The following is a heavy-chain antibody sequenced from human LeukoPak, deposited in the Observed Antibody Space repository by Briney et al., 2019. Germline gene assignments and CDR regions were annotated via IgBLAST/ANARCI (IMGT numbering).Heavy chain of an antibody. D-gene: IGHD3-10*01. CDR2: ISGSGGST. CDR1: GFTFSSYA. J-gene: IGHJ4*02. Sequence: PGASLRLSCAASGFTFSSYAMSWVRQAPGKGLEWVSAISGSGGSTYYADSVKARFTISRDNSKNTLYLQMNSLRAEDTAVYYCAKESDYYGSGSLGYWGQGTLVTVSS. CDR3: AKESDYYGSGSLGY. V-gene: IGHV3-23*01.